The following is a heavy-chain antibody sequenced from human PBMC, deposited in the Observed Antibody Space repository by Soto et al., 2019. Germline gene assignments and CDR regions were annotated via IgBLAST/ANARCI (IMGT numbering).Heavy chain of an antibody. D-gene: IGHD3-22*01. CDR3: ARSSGYYTFDY. CDR1: GFTFSSYA. V-gene: IGHV3-30-3*01. J-gene: IGHJ4*02. Sequence: QPGGSLRLSCAASGFTFSSYAMHWVRQAPGKGLEWVAVISYDGSNKYYADSVKGRFTISRDNSKNTLYLQMNSLRAEDTAVYYCARSSGYYTFDYWGQGTLVTVSS. CDR2: ISYDGSNK.